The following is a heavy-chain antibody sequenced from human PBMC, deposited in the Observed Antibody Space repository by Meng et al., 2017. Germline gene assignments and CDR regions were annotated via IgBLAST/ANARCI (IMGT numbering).Heavy chain of an antibody. J-gene: IGHJ3*02. D-gene: IGHD1-14*01. Sequence: GESLKISCAASGFTFSSYGMHWVRQAPGKGLEWVANIKQDGSEKYYVDSVKGRFTISRDNAKNSLYLQMNSLRAEDTAVYYCAREGGSRAWRVTYAFDIWGQGTMVTVSS. CDR3: AREGGSRAWRVTYAFDI. V-gene: IGHV3-7*01. CDR2: IKQDGSEK. CDR1: GFTFSSYG.